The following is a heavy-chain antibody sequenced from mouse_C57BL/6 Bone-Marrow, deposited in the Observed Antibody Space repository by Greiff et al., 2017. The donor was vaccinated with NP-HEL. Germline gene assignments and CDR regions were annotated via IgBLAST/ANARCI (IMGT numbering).Heavy chain of an antibody. CDR2: IYPGGGYT. CDR3: ARYMGLRRGFAY. CDR1: GYTFTNYW. V-gene: IGHV1-63*01. Sequence: QVQLKQSGAELVRPGTSVKMSCKASGYTFTNYWIGWAKQRPGHGLEWIGDIYPGGGYTNYNEKFKGKATLTADKSSSTAYMQFSSLTSEDSAIYYCARYMGLRRGFAYWGQGTLVTVSA. D-gene: IGHD2-4*01. J-gene: IGHJ3*01.